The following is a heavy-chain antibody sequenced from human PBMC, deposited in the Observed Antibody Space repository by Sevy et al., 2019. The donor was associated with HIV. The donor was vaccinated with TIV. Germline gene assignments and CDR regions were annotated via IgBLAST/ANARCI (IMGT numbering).Heavy chain of an antibody. J-gene: IGHJ6*02. CDR2: INPSGGST. Sequence: ASVKVSCKASGYTFTSYYMHWVRQAPGQGLEWIGIINPSGGSTSYAQKFQGRVTMTRDTSTSTVYMELSSLRSEDTAVYYCARDPAVVTAIHYYYGMDVWGQGTTVTVSS. D-gene: IGHD2-21*02. CDR1: GYTFTSYY. V-gene: IGHV1-46*01. CDR3: ARDPAVVTAIHYYYGMDV.